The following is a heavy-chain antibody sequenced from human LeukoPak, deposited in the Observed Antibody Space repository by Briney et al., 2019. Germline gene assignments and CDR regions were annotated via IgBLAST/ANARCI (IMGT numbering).Heavy chain of an antibody. J-gene: IGHJ4*02. CDR3: ASLASEWELPEVDY. CDR2: ISPSSTLI. D-gene: IGHD1-26*01. V-gene: IGHV3-48*01. Sequence: GGSLRLSCAASGLTFSSYAMNWVRQAPGTGLEWVSYISPSSTLIYYADSVEGRFTISRDNAKKSLFLQMNSLRAEDTAVYYCASLASEWELPEVDYWGLGTLVTVSS. CDR1: GLTFSSYA.